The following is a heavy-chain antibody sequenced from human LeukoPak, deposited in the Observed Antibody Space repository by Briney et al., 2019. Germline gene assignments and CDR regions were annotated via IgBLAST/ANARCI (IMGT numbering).Heavy chain of an antibody. V-gene: IGHV3-9*01. D-gene: IGHD3-16*02. CDR1: GFTFDDYA. J-gene: IGHJ4*02. Sequence: GGSLRLSCAASGFTFDDYAMHWVRQAPGKGLEWVSGISWNSGSIGYADSVKGRFTISRDNSKNTLYLQMNSLRAEDTAVYYCAKDHDYVWGSYHDHYYFDYWGQGTLVTVSS. CDR2: ISWNSGSI. CDR3: AKDHDYVWGSYHDHYYFDY.